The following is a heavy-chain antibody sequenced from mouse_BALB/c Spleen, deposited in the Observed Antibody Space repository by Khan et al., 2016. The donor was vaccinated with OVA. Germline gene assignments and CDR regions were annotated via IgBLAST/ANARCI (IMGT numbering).Heavy chain of an antibody. D-gene: IGHD3-3*01. Sequence: EVQLQESGPGLVKPSQSLSLTCTVTGYSITSDYAWNWIRQFPGNKLEWMGYISYSGSTSSTPSLKSRISITRDTSKNQFFLQWKCETTEDTSTYDCARGRAYWGQGTLVTVSA. CDR1: GYSITSDYA. V-gene: IGHV3-2*02. CDR2: ISYSGST. J-gene: IGHJ3*01. CDR3: ARGRAY.